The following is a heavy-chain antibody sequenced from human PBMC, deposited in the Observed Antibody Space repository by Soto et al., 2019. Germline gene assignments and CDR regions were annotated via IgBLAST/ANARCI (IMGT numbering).Heavy chain of an antibody. CDR3: ARTQTNDY. J-gene: IGHJ4*02. CDR1: GYTFTGYY. CDR2: INTNSGGT. Sequence: ASVKVSCKASGYTFTGYYIHWVRQAPGQGLEWMGWINTNSGGTNYAQKFQGRVTLTRDTSISTAYMELSRLTSDDTAVYYCARTQTNDYWGQGTLVTVSS. V-gene: IGHV1-2*02.